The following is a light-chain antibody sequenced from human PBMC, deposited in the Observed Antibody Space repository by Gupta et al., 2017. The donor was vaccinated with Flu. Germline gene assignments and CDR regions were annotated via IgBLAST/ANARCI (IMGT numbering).Light chain of an antibody. Sequence: QSALTQPASTPGAPGPPITISCIVTSSDVGGYNYVYWYQHHTGKAPKLMIYEVINLPAVVSNRCSCSNSGNTASLTIPRVQAEDEADYYWCSYTSSNSVEFGGGTKLTVL. V-gene: IGLV2-14*01. CDR2: EVI. J-gene: IGLJ3*02. CDR3: CSYTSSNSVE. CDR1: SSDVGGYNY.